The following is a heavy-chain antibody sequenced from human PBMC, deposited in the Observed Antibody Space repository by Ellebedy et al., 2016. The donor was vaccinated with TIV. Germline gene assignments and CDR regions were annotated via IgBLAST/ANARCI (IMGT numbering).Heavy chain of an antibody. V-gene: IGHV3-23*01. J-gene: IGHJ6*02. CDR2: TSGSGSST. CDR1: GFIFSNYA. CDR3: ARDGQGAAPYSMDV. Sequence: GESLKISCAASGFIFSNYAMSWVRQAPGRGLEWVSATSGSGSSTYHADSVKGRFTISRDNSKNTLYLQINSLRAEDTAVYYCARDGQGAAPYSMDVWGQGTTVIVAS. D-gene: IGHD3/OR15-3a*01.